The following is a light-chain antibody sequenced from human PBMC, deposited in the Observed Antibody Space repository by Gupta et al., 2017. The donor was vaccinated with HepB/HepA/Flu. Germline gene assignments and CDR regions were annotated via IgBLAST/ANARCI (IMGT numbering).Light chain of an antibody. J-gene: IGLJ3*02. V-gene: IGLV1-47*01. CDR2: RNN. Sequence: QSVLTQPPSASGTHGQRVTISCSGSSSNLGSNYVSWYQQLPGTAPKLLIYRNNQRPSGVPDRFSGSKSGTSASLAMSGLRSEDEADCYCAAWDDSLSGWVFGGGTKLTVL. CDR1: SSNLGSNY. CDR3: AAWDDSLSGWV.